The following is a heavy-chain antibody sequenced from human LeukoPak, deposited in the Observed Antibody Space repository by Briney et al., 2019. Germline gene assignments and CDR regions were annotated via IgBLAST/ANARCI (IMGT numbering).Heavy chain of an antibody. D-gene: IGHD3-16*01. CDR3: ARAAGDRRYYYYYYMDV. CDR2: INPNSGST. J-gene: IGHJ6*03. CDR1: GYTFTGYY. Sequence: GASVKVSCKASGYTFTGYYMHWVRQAPGQGLEWMGWINPNSGSTNYAQKFQGRVTMTRDTSISTAYMELSRLRSDDTAVYYCARAAGDRRYYYYYYMDVWGKGTTVTVSS. V-gene: IGHV1-2*02.